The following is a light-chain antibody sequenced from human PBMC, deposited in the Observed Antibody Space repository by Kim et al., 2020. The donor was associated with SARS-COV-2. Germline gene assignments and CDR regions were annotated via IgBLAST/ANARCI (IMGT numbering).Light chain of an antibody. J-gene: IGLJ2*01. Sequence: QAVVTQEPSLTVSPGGTVTLTCGSSTGAVTSGHYPYWFQQKPGQGPRTLIYDTSNKHSWTPARFSGSLLGGKAALTLSGAQPDDEADYYCLLSYNGARVFGGGTQLTVL. V-gene: IGLV7-46*01. CDR1: TGAVTSGHY. CDR3: LLSYNGARV. CDR2: DTS.